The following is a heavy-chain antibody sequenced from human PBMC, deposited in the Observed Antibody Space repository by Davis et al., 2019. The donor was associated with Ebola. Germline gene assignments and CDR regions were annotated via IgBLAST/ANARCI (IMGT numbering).Heavy chain of an antibody. D-gene: IGHD5-12*01. J-gene: IGHJ6*03. CDR3: AKEGYNGYGNYHYMDV. CDR2: LNEDGSLK. V-gene: IGHV3-7*01. CDR1: GLTFSSDY. Sequence: PGGSLRLSCAVSGLTFSSDYISWVRQAPGKGWEWVANLNEDGSLKYYVDSVKGRFTISRDKSKNTLYLQMNNVRPEDTAVYYCAKEGYNGYGNYHYMDVWGEGTTVTVSS.